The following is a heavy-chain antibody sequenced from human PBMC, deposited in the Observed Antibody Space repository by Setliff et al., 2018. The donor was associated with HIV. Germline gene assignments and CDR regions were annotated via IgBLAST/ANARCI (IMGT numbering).Heavy chain of an antibody. CDR3: ARVAAAAANLLYYFDY. D-gene: IGHD6-13*01. J-gene: IGHJ4*02. V-gene: IGHV3-23*01. CDR1: GFTFSNYA. Sequence: PGGSLRLSCAASGFTFSNYAMSWVRQAPGKGLEWVSGISGSAGTTYYADSVKGRFTISRDNSKNTLYLQMNSLRAEDTAVYYCARVAAAAANLLYYFDYWGQGTLVTVSS. CDR2: ISGSAGTT.